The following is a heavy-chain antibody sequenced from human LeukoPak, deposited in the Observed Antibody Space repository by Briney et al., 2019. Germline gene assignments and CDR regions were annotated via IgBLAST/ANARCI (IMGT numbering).Heavy chain of an antibody. D-gene: IGHD1-26*01. CDR1: GGSISSGDYY. Sequence: SQTLSLTCTVSGGSISSGDYYWSWIRQPPGKGLEWIGYIYYSGSTYYNPSLKSRVTISVDTSKNQFSLKLSSVTAADTAVYYCARESTIVGATMIWGQGTLVTVSS. CDR3: ARESTIVGATMI. V-gene: IGHV4-30-4*08. J-gene: IGHJ4*02. CDR2: IYYSGST.